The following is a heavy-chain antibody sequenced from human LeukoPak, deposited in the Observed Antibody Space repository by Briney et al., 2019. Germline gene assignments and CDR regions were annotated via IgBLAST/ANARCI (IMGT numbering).Heavy chain of an antibody. J-gene: IGHJ4*02. D-gene: IGHD6-13*01. CDR3: AKSFGYSRSWFDN. CDR1: GLSFSSYA. Sequence: RGSLRLSCAASGLSFSSYATSWVRPAPGKGLWWVSGISGIGAHTYYADSVKGPFTISRDNSKNTLYLQMNSLRVGDTAVYYCAKSFGYSRSWFDNWGQGTLVTVSS. CDR2: ISGIGAHT. V-gene: IGHV3-23*01.